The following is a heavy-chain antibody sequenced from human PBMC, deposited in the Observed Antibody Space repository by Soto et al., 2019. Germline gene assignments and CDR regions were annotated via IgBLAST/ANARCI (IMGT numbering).Heavy chain of an antibody. CDR3: ARGINWFDP. V-gene: IGHV1-18*01. CDR1: GFAFTTYS. CDR2: ISAYNGNT. Sequence: GASVKVSCKTSGFAFTTYSITWVRQAPGQGLEWMGWISAYNGNTNYAQKLQGRVTMTTDTSTSTAYMELRRLRSDDTAVYYCARGINWFDPWGQGTLVTVSS. J-gene: IGHJ5*02.